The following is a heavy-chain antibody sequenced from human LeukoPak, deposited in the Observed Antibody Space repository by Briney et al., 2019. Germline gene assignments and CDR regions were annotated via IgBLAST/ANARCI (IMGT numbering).Heavy chain of an antibody. CDR2: ISAYNGNT. J-gene: IGHJ4*02. D-gene: IGHD6-19*01. Sequence: ASVKVSCKASGYTFTSYGISWVRQAPGQGLEWMGWISAYNGNTNYAQKLQGRVTMTTDTSTSTAYMELRSLRSDDTAVYYCARDLTRYSSGRYYSDYWGQGTLVTVSS. V-gene: IGHV1-18*01. CDR3: ARDLTRYSSGRYYSDY. CDR1: GYTFTSYG.